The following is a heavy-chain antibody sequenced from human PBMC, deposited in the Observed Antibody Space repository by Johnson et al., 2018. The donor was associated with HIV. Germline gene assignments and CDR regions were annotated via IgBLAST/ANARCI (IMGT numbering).Heavy chain of an antibody. CDR3: ARAELSAFDI. CDR1: GFTFSSFG. V-gene: IGHV3-30*02. Sequence: QVQLVESGGGVVQPGGSLRLSCTASGFTFSSFGMHWVRQAPGKGLEWVAFIRYDTSNKYYADSVKGRFTISRDNSKNTLYLQMNSLRAEDTAVYYCARAELSAFDIWGQGTMVTVSS. J-gene: IGHJ3*02. CDR2: IRYDTSNK. D-gene: IGHD3-10*01.